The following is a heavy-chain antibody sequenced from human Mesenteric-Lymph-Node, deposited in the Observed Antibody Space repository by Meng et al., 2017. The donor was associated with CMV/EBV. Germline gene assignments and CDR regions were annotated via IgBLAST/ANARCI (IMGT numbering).Heavy chain of an antibody. CDR2: IIPILGIA. Sequence: QVQLVQSGAEVKKPGSSVKVSCKASGGTFSSYTISWVRQAPGQGLEWMGRIIPILGIANYAQKFQGRVTITADKSTSTAYMELSSLRSEDTAVYYCARGIAAAASRWFDPWGQGTLVTVSS. D-gene: IGHD6-13*01. CDR3: ARGIAAAASRWFDP. V-gene: IGHV1-69*02. CDR1: GGTFSSYT. J-gene: IGHJ5*02.